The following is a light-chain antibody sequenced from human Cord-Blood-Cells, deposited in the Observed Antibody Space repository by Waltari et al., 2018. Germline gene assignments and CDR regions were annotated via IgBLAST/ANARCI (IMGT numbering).Light chain of an antibody. CDR3: QQSYSTLT. CDR1: QSISSY. J-gene: IGKJ3*01. Sequence: DIQMTQSPSSLSASVGDRVTITCRASQSISSYLNWYQQKPGKAPKLLIYAASSLQSGVPSMFSGSGSGTDFTLTISSLQPEDFATYYCQQSYSTLTFGPGTEVDIK. V-gene: IGKV1-39*01. CDR2: AAS.